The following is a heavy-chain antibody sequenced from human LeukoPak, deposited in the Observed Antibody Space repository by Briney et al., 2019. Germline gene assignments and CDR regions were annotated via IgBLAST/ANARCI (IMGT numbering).Heavy chain of an antibody. CDR1: GFTFTSYA. J-gene: IGHJ4*02. CDR2: ISGGGGST. D-gene: IGHD3-10*01. Sequence: PGGSLRLSCAASGFTFTSYAMTWVREAPGQGLEWVSSISGGGGSTYYADSVKGRFTISRDNSKNTLYLQMNSLRAEDTAVYYCARDRSGSYYEPFDCWGQGTLVTVSS. CDR3: ARDRSGSYYEPFDC. V-gene: IGHV3-23*01.